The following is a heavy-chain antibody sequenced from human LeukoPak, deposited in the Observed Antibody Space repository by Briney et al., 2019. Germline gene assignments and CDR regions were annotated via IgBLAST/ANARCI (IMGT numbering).Heavy chain of an antibody. Sequence: GGSLRLSCAASGFTVSSNYMSWVRRAPGKGLEWVSSISSSSSYIYYADSVKGRFTISRDNAKNSLYLQMNSLRAEDTAVYYCARERRSSGYYYSYYYYGMDVWGQGTTVTVSS. V-gene: IGHV3-21*01. CDR2: ISSSSSYI. CDR3: ARERRSSGYYYSYYYYGMDV. J-gene: IGHJ6*02. CDR1: GFTVSSNY. D-gene: IGHD3-22*01.